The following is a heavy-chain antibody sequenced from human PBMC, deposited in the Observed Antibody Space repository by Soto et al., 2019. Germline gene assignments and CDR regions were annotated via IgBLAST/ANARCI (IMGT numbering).Heavy chain of an antibody. CDR1: GYTFTSYG. Sequence: ASVKVSSKASGYTFTSYGISWVRQAPGQGLEWMGWMSAYNGNTNDAQKLQGRVTMTTDTSTSTAYMELRSLRSDDTAVYYCARVIGSAYSSSWYWFDPWRQGTLVTVSS. CDR2: MSAYNGNT. D-gene: IGHD6-13*01. V-gene: IGHV1-18*04. CDR3: ARVIGSAYSSSWYWFDP. J-gene: IGHJ5*02.